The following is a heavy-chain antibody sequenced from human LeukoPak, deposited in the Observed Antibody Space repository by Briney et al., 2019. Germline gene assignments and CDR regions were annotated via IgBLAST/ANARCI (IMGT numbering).Heavy chain of an antibody. CDR2: ISGSGTTS. J-gene: IGHJ4*02. CDR3: AKDRESTVTPFDY. D-gene: IGHD4-17*01. CDR1: GFTFSSFA. V-gene: IGHV3-23*01. Sequence: GGSLRLSCAASGFTFSSFAMSWVPQAPGKGLEWVSGISGSGTTSYFADSVKGRFTISRDNSKNTLYLQMNSLRAEDTAVYYCAKDRESTVTPFDYWGQGTLVTVSS.